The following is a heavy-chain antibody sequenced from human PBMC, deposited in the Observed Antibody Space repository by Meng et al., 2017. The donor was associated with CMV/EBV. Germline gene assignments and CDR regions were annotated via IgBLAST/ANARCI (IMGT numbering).Heavy chain of an antibody. D-gene: IGHD3-3*01. Sequence: WVRQATGQGLEWMGWMNPNSGNTGYAQKFQGRVTMTRNTSISTAYMELSSLSSEDTAVYYCARGRGGAYYAFWSGYWGYYYYYGMDVWGQGTTVTVSS. CDR3: ARGRGGAYYAFWSGYWGYYYYYGMDV. V-gene: IGHV1-8*01. J-gene: IGHJ6*02. CDR2: MNPNSGNT.